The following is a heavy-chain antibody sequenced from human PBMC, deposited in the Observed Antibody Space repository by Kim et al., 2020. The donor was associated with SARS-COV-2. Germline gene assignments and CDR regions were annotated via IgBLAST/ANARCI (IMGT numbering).Heavy chain of an antibody. J-gene: IGHJ4*02. CDR3: ARVGLHGGDYFQAFDY. Sequence: SVKVSCKASGGTFSSYAISWVRQAPGQGLEWMGRIIPILGIANYAQKFQGRVTITADKSTSTAYMELSSLRSEDTAVYYCARVGLHGGDYFQAFDYWGQGTLVTVSS. D-gene: IGHD3-10*01. V-gene: IGHV1-69*04. CDR1: GGTFSSYA. CDR2: IIPILGIA.